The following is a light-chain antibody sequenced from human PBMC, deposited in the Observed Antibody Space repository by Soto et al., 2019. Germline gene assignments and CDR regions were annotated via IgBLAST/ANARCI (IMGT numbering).Light chain of an antibody. CDR1: QSISSW. V-gene: IGKV1-5*03. J-gene: IGKJ5*01. Sequence: DIQMTQSPSTLSASVGDRVTITCRASQSISSWLAWYQQKPGKAPNLLIYKASRLHSGVSSRFSGSESGTEFTLTISSLQPDDFATYYCQQRYNWPITFGQGTRLEIK. CDR3: QQRYNWPIT. CDR2: KAS.